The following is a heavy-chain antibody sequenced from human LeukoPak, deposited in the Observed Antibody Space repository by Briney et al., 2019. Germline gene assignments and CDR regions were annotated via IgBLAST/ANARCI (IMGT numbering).Heavy chain of an antibody. V-gene: IGHV1-2*02. CDR1: GYTFTGYY. CDR3: ARDRRGVVVPAACFNY. J-gene: IGHJ4*02. CDR2: INPNSGGT. D-gene: IGHD2-2*01. Sequence: GASVKVSCKASGYTFTGYYMHWVRQAPGQGLEWMGWINPNSGGTNYAQKFQGRVTMTRDTSISTAYMELSRLRSDDTAVYYCARDRRGVVVPAACFNYWGQGTLVTVSS.